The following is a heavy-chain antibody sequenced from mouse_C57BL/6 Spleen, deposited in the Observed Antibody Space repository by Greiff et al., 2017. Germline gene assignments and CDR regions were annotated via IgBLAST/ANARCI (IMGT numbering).Heavy chain of an antibody. V-gene: IGHV1-62-2*01. D-gene: IGHD1-1*01. CDR1: GYTFTEYT. Sequence: QVQLQQSGAELVKPGASVKLSCKASGYTFTEYTIHWVKQRSGQGLEWIGWFYPGSGSIKYNEKFKDKATLTADKSSSTVYMELSRLTSEDSAVYFWARHEGLITTVVGGYFDVWGTGTTGTVSS. J-gene: IGHJ1*03. CDR2: FYPGSGSI. CDR3: ARHEGLITTVVGGYFDV.